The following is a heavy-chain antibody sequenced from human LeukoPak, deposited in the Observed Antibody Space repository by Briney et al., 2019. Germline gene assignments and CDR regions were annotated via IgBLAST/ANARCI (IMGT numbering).Heavy chain of an antibody. CDR3: AREAWRYYGSGSFGHYYMDV. CDR2: IIPIFGTA. D-gene: IGHD3-10*01. J-gene: IGHJ6*03. V-gene: IGHV1-69*05. Sequence: SVKVSCKASGGTFSSYAISWVRQAPGQGLEWMGGIIPIFGTANYAQKFQGRVTITTDESTSTAYMELSSLRSEDTAVYYCAREAWRYYGSGSFGHYYMDVWGKGTTVTVSS. CDR1: GGTFSSYA.